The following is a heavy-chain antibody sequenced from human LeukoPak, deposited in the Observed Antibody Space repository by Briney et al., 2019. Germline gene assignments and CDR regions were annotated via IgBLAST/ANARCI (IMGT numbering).Heavy chain of an antibody. Sequence: ASVKVSCKASGYTFTGYYMHWVRQAPGQGLEWMGWINPNSGGTNYAQKFQGRVTMTRDTSISTAYMELRSLRSDDTAVYYCARDAIMITFGGVIVPSYYYYYMDVWGKGTTVTISS. CDR1: GYTFTGYY. CDR2: INPNSGGT. J-gene: IGHJ6*03. V-gene: IGHV1-2*02. CDR3: ARDAIMITFGGVIVPSYYYYYMDV. D-gene: IGHD3-16*02.